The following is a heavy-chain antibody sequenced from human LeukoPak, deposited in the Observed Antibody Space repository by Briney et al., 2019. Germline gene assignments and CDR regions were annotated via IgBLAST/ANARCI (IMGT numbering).Heavy chain of an antibody. CDR1: GDSITGCY. CDR3: ARQTGSGLFILP. D-gene: IGHD3/OR15-3a*01. CDR2: IYYTGNT. V-gene: IGHV4-39*01. Sequence: SETLSLTCSVSGDSITGCYWGWIRQPPGKGLEWIGNIYYTGNTYYNSSLKSRVTISLDTSKNQFSLKLTSVTAADTAVYYCARQTGSGLFILPGGQGTLVTVSS. J-gene: IGHJ4*02.